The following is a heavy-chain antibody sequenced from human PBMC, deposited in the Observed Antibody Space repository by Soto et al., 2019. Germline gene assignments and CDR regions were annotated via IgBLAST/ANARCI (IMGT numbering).Heavy chain of an antibody. Sequence: QVQLVESGGGAAQPGRSLRLSCAASGFTFGGYSMHWVRQAPGKGLEWVAVIAYDGSTEHYADAVKGRFSISRDNSKNTLYLEMNSLIAEDVGIYYCVRDGQGGHVEAFDYWGQGTLVTVSS. CDR2: IAYDGSTE. CDR3: VRDGQGGHVEAFDY. D-gene: IGHD2-15*01. CDR1: GFTFGGYS. V-gene: IGHV3-30-3*01. J-gene: IGHJ4*02.